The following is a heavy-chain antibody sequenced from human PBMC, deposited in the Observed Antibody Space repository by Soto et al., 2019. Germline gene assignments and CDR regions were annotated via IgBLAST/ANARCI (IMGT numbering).Heavy chain of an antibody. CDR2: ISYDGSNK. CDR1: GLTFSRYG. V-gene: IGHV3-30*18. D-gene: IGHD3-22*01. CDR3: VKDTYYYDSSGYYIFDY. J-gene: IGHJ4*02. Sequence: QEQLVESGRGVVQPGRSLRLSCAASGLTFSRYGMHWVRQAPGKGLEWAAHISYDGSNKHYAESVKGRFTISRDSSKNTLYLQMNSLRAEDTAVYYCVKDTYYYDSSGYYIFDYWGQGTLVAVSS.